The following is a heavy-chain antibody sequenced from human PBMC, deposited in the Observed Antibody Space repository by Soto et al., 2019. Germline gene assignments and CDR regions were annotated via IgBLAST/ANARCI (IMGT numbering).Heavy chain of an antibody. CDR3: VRGVVVVVGSTAENFVH. J-gene: IGHJ4*02. Sequence: GGSLRLSCVTSGFTFTKYSMNWVRQAPGKGLEWVSYISYSGETKYYADSLKGRYAISRDDAKNSVYLQMNSLRDEDTAFYYCVRGVVVVVGSTAENFVHWGQGLLVTFYS. CDR2: ISYSGETK. V-gene: IGHV3-48*02. CDR1: GFTFTKYS. D-gene: IGHD2-15*01.